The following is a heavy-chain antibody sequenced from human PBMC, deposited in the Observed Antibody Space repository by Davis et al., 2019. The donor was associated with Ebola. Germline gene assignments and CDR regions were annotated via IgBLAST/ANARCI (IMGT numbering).Heavy chain of an antibody. Sequence: PGGSLRLSCVASGFTISSNYMNWVRQAPGKGLEWLSVIYSGGSTSYVDSVKGRFTISRDDSKNTLYLQMNSLRDEDTAVYYCARMEDYYGMDVWGQGTTVTVSS. CDR1: GFTISSNY. D-gene: IGHD1-1*01. CDR2: IYSGGST. J-gene: IGHJ6*02. V-gene: IGHV3-66*01. CDR3: ARMEDYYGMDV.